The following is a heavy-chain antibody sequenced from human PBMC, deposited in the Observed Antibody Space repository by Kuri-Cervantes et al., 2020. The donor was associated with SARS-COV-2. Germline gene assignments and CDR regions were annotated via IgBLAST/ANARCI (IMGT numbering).Heavy chain of an antibody. CDR1: GFTFSSYA. CDR2: ISGSGGST. D-gene: IGHD3-10*01. Sequence: GESPKISCAASGFTFSSYAMSWVRQAPGKGLEWVSAISGSGGSTYYADSVKGRFTISRDNSKNTLYLQMNSLRAEDTAVYYCAKGVTLNNYYGSGSYSYYYYGMDVWGQGTTVTVSS. V-gene: IGHV3-23*01. J-gene: IGHJ6*02. CDR3: AKGVTLNNYYGSGSYSYYYYGMDV.